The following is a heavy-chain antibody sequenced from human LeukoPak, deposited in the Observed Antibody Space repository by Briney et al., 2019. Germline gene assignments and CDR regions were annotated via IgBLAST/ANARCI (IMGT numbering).Heavy chain of an antibody. CDR3: AIKQWDPRAFDI. CDR2: IYHGGST. CDR1: GASISTTKW. Sequence: SGTLSLTCAVSGASISTTKWWSWVRQPPGKGLEWIGEIYHGGSTNYNPSLKSRVTISVDKSKNQFSLKLSSVTAADTAVYYCAIKQWDPRAFDIWGQGTMVTVSS. J-gene: IGHJ3*02. V-gene: IGHV4-4*02. D-gene: IGHD1-26*01.